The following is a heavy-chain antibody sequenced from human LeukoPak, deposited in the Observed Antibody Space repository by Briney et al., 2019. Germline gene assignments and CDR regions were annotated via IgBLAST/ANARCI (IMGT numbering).Heavy chain of an antibody. J-gene: IGHJ3*02. CDR2: IIPIFGIA. D-gene: IGHD3-22*01. V-gene: IGHV1-69*04. Sequence: SVKVSCKASGGTFSSYAISWVRQAPGQGLEWMGRIIPIFGIANYAQKFQGRVTITADKSTSTAYMELSGLRSEDTAVYYCARDRTYYYDRVSTEDAFDIWGQGTMVTVSS. CDR1: GGTFSSYA. CDR3: ARDRTYYYDRVSTEDAFDI.